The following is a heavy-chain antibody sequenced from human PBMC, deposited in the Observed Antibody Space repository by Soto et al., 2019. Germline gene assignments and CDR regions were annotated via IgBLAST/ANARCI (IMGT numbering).Heavy chain of an antibody. CDR3: AKAGVRDFWSGYYPVDYYMDV. D-gene: IGHD3-3*01. CDR2: ISGSGGST. J-gene: IGHJ6*03. Sequence: GGSLRLSCAASGFTFSSYAMSWVRQAPGKGLEWVSAISGSGGSTYYADSVKGRFTISRDNSKNTLYLQMNSLRAEDTAVYYCAKAGVRDFWSGYYPVDYYMDVWGKGTTVTVSS. CDR1: GFTFSSYA. V-gene: IGHV3-23*01.